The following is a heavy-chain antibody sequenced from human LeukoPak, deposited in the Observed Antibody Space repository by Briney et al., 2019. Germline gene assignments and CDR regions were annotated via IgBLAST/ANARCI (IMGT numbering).Heavy chain of an antibody. V-gene: IGHV4-4*02. CDR1: GGSISSSNW. D-gene: IGHD3-3*02. Sequence: PSETLSLTCAVSGGSISSSNWWSWVRQPPGKGLEWIGEIYHSGSTNYNPSLKSRVTISVDKSKNQFSLKLSSVTAADTAVYYCTRHFTLRGYYYYYMDVWGKGTTVTVSS. CDR2: IYHSGST. CDR3: TRHFTLRGYYYYYMDV. J-gene: IGHJ6*03.